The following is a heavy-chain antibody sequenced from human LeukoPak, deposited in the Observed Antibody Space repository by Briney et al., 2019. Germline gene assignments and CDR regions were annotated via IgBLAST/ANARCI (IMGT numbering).Heavy chain of an antibody. CDR2: TYYSGST. CDR3: AGGSAFYYYGMDV. D-gene: IGHD3-10*01. J-gene: IGHJ6*04. Sequence: SETLSLTCTVSGGSISSYYWSWIRQPPGKGLEWIGYTYYSGSTNYNPSLKSRVTISVDTSKNQFSLKLSSVTAADTAVYYCAGGSAFYYYGMDVWGKGTTVTVSS. CDR1: GGSISSYY. V-gene: IGHV4-59*01.